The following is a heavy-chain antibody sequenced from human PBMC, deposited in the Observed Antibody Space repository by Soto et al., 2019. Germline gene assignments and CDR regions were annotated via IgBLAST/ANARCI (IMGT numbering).Heavy chain of an antibody. D-gene: IGHD6-19*01. CDR2: IIPIFGTA. V-gene: IGHV1-69*13. J-gene: IGHJ6*02. CDR1: GGTFSSYA. CDR3: ASGSSGSYYGMDV. Sequence: SVKVSCKASGGTFSSYAISWERQAPGQGLEWMGGIIPIFGTANYAQKFQGRVTITADESTSTAYMELSSLRSEDTAVYYCASGSSGSYYGMDVWGQGTTVTVSS.